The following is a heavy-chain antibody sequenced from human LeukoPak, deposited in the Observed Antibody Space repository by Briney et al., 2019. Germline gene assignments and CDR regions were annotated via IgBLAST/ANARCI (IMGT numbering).Heavy chain of an antibody. Sequence: RGESLKISCKGSGYSFTSYWLGWVRQMPGKGLEWMGIIYPGDSDTRYSPSFQGQVTISADKSISTAYLQWSSLKASDTAMYYCARRTRIAAAATPYYFTTGAREPWSPSPQ. D-gene: IGHD6-13*01. J-gene: IGHJ4*02. V-gene: IGHV5-51*01. CDR1: GYSFTSYW. CDR3: ARRTRIAAAATPYYFTT. CDR2: IYPGDSDT.